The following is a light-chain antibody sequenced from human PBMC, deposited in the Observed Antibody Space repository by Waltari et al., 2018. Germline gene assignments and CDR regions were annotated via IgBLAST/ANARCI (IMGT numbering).Light chain of an antibody. CDR1: SSDVVQYNL. CDR2: EVT. J-gene: IGLJ2*01. CDR3: CSYAGSGRVV. V-gene: IGLV2-23*02. Sequence: QSALTQPASVSGPPGQSITISCTGSSSDVVQYNLVCWYQQHPGKAPKVMIYEVTKRASGVSNRFSGSKSGNTASLTISGLQDEDEADYYCCSYAGSGRVVFGGGTTVTVL.